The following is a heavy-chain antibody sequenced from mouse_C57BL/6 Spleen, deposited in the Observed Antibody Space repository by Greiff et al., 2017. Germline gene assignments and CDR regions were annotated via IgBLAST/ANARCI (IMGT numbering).Heavy chain of an antibody. CDR1: GYTFTSYW. J-gene: IGHJ3*01. CDR3: ATLDSRGFAY. CDR2: IDPSDSYT. Sequence: QVQLQQPGAELVRPGTSVKLSCKASGYTFTSYWMHWVKQRPGQGLEWIGVIDPSDSYTNYNQKFKGKATLTVDTSSSTAYMQLSSLTSEDSAVYYCATLDSRGFAYWGQGTLVTVSA. D-gene: IGHD3-2*01. V-gene: IGHV1-59*01.